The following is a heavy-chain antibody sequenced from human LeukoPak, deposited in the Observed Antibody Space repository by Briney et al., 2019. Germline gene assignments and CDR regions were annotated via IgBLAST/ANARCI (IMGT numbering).Heavy chain of an antibody. V-gene: IGHV3-21*01. D-gene: IGHD1-1*01. Sequence: GGSLRLSCAASGFTFSSYSMNWVRQAPGKGLEWVSSISSSSSYIYYADPVKGRFTISRDNAKNSLYLQMNSVRDEDTAVYYCARDQTTYYFDYWGQGTLVTVSS. CDR2: ISSSSSYI. J-gene: IGHJ4*02. CDR1: GFTFSSYS. CDR3: ARDQTTYYFDY.